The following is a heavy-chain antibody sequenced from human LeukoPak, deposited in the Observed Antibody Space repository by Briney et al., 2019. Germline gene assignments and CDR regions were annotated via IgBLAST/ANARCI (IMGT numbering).Heavy chain of an antibody. CDR3: ARDLTTERPFDI. CDR1: GFTFSSYS. V-gene: IGHV3-21*01. Sequence: GGSLRLSCAASGFTFSSYSMNWVRQAPGKGLEWVSSISSSSSYIYYADSVKGRFTISRDDAKNSLYLQMNSLRAEDTAVYYCARDLTTERPFDIWGQGTMVTVSS. J-gene: IGHJ3*02. CDR2: ISSSSSYI. D-gene: IGHD4-11*01.